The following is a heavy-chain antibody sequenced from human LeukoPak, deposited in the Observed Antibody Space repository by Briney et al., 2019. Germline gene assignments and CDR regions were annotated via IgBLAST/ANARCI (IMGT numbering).Heavy chain of an antibody. J-gene: IGHJ4*02. CDR3: AKPREWEPREPREY. D-gene: IGHD1-26*01. V-gene: IGHV3-23*01. CDR1: GFTFSNYA. Sequence: GGSLRLSCAASGFTFSNYAMTWVRQAPGKGLEWVSTISGSGGSTYSADSVKGRFTISRDNSKNTLYLQMNSLRAEDTAVYSCAKPREWEPREPREYWGQGTLVTVSS. CDR2: ISGSGGST.